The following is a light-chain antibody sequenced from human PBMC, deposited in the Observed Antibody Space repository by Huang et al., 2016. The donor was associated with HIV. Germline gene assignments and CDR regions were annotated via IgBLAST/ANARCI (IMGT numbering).Light chain of an antibody. CDR2: DAS. CDR3: QHYNNWPLT. Sequence: EIVLTQSPATLSVSPGDRATLSFRASQSLSSNLAWYQQKPGQAPRLLIYDASTRATGIPARFSGSGSGTQFTLTISSLQSEDLAVYHCQHYNNWPLTFGGGTKVEI. CDR1: QSLSSN. V-gene: IGKV3-15*01. J-gene: IGKJ4*01.